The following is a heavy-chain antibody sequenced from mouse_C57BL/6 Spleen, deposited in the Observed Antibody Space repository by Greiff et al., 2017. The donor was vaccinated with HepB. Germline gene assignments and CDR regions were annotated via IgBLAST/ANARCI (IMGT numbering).Heavy chain of an antibody. V-gene: IGHV5-17*01. J-gene: IGHJ1*03. Sequence: DVQLVESGGGLVKPGGSLKLSCAASGFTFSDYGMHWVRQAPEKGLEWVAYISSGSSTIYYADTVKGRFTISRDNAKNTLFLQMTSLRSEDTAMYYCARPAYYYGSSYSYWYFDVWGTGTTVTVSS. D-gene: IGHD1-1*01. CDR3: ARPAYYYGSSYSYWYFDV. CDR2: ISSGSSTI. CDR1: GFTFSDYG.